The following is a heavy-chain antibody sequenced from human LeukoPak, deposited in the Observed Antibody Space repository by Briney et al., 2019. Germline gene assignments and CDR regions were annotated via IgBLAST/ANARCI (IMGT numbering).Heavy chain of an antibody. CDR1: GGTFSTYA. J-gene: IGHJ4*02. Sequence: SVKVSCKASGGTFSTYAITWVRQAPGQGLEWMGRVIPILAISNYAQMFQDRVTITADKSTSTAYMELRSLRSDDTAVYFCARGADTGSYGSLVYFDYWGQGTLVTVSS. CDR2: VIPILAIS. V-gene: IGHV1-69*04. D-gene: IGHD3-16*01. CDR3: ARGADTGSYGSLVYFDY.